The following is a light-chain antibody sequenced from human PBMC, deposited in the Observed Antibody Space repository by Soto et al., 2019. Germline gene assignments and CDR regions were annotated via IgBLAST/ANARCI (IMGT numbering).Light chain of an antibody. J-gene: IGKJ1*01. CDR2: GAS. CDR3: HQYGSSPRT. V-gene: IGKV3-20*01. CDR1: QSVSSSY. Sequence: EIVLTQSPGTLSFSPGERATLSCRASQSVSSSYLAWYQQKPGQAPRLVIYGASSSPTGIPDRFSGSGSGTDFALTLSRRELEDCAVYYCHQYGSSPRTLGQGTKVEI.